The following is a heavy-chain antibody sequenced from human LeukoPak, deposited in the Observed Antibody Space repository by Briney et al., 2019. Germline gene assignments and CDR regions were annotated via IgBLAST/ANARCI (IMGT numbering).Heavy chain of an antibody. Sequence: TSETLSLTCTVSGDSISSSDYYWGWIRQPPGKGLEWIGNIYYSGSTYYNPSLESRVTISVDTSKNQFSLKLSSVTAADTAVYYCARDTQQLGGTFDIWGQGTMVTVSS. CDR2: IYYSGST. V-gene: IGHV4-39*07. CDR1: GDSISSSDYY. J-gene: IGHJ3*02. CDR3: ARDTQQLGGTFDI. D-gene: IGHD4-11*01.